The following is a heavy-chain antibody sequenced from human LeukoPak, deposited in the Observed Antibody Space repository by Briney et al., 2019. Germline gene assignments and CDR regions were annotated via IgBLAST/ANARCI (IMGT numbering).Heavy chain of an antibody. D-gene: IGHD2-21*01. CDR2: INHSGST. CDR3: ARIPRNNWFDP. Sequence: SETLSLTCVVYGGSFSGYYWSWIRQPPGKGLEWIGEINHSGSTNYNPSLKSRVTISVDTSKNQFSLKLSSVTAADTAVYYCARIPRNNWFDPWGQGTLVTVSS. CDR1: GGSFSGYY. V-gene: IGHV4-34*01. J-gene: IGHJ5*02.